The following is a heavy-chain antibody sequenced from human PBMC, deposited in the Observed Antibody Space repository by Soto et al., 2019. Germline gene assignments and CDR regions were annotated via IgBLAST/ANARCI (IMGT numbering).Heavy chain of an antibody. CDR2: IYYSGST. CDR1: GGSISSGDYY. Sequence: SETLSLTCTVSGGSISSGDYYWSWIRQPPGKGLEWIGYIYYSGSTYYNPSLKSRVTISVDTSKNQFSLKLSSVTAADTAVYYCARDSTSMVRGVIFYYGMDVWGQGTTVTVSS. D-gene: IGHD3-10*01. V-gene: IGHV4-30-4*01. J-gene: IGHJ6*02. CDR3: ARDSTSMVRGVIFYYGMDV.